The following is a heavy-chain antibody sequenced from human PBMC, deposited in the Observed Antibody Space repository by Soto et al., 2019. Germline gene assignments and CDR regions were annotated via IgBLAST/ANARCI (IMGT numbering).Heavy chain of an antibody. CDR1: GFTFSSYG. CDR2: IAYDGSNK. Sequence: QVQLVESGGAVVQPGKSLRLSCAASGFTFSSYGMYWVRQAPGKGLEWVAAIAYDGSNKYHADSVKSRFTISRDNSKKTLYLQMNSLRVEDTAVYYCAKDIVRYTYGACHYWAQGALVAVSS. CDR3: AKDIVRYTYGACHY. D-gene: IGHD5-18*01. J-gene: IGHJ4*02. V-gene: IGHV3-30*18.